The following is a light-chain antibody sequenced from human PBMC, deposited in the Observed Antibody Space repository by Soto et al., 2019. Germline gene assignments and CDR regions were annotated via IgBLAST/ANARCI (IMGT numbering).Light chain of an antibody. Sequence: EIVLTQSPGTLSLSPRERATLSCRASQSVNDNYLAWYQHKPGQAPRLLIYGASSRAPGIPDRFSGSGSGTDFTLTISRLEPEDFAIYYCQQHAASPRTFGQGTQVEVK. CDR2: GAS. CDR1: QSVNDNY. V-gene: IGKV3-20*01. J-gene: IGKJ1*01. CDR3: QQHAASPRT.